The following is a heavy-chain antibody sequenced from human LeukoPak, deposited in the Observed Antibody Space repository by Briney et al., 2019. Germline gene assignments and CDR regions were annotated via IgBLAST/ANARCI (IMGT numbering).Heavy chain of an antibody. CDR1: GGSFSGYY. Sequence: SETLSLTCAVYGGSFSGYYWSWIRQPPGKGLEWIGEINHSGSTNYNPSLKSRVTISVDTSKNQFSLKLSSVTAADTAVYYCARDLRNRFWSGYFHYYGMDVWGQGTTVTVSS. CDR2: INHSGST. J-gene: IGHJ6*02. CDR3: ARDLRNRFWSGYFHYYGMDV. D-gene: IGHD3-3*01. V-gene: IGHV4-34*01.